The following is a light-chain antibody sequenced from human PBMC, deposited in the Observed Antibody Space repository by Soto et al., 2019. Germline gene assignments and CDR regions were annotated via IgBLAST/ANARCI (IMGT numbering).Light chain of an antibody. CDR2: SYD. CDR1: SSNVGSNL. CDR3: AAWDDTLNGFV. V-gene: IGLV1-44*01. Sequence: QSVLTQPPSASAAPGQKVTISCSGSSSNVGSNLVNWYQQLPGAAPKLLIYSYDQRPSGVPDRFSGSRSGTSASLAISGLQSEDEADYYCAAWDDTLNGFVFGTGTKVTVL. J-gene: IGLJ1*01.